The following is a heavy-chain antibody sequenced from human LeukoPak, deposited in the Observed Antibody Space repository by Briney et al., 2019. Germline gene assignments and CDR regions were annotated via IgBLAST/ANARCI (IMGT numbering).Heavy chain of an antibody. CDR2: ISGNGGST. CDR1: GFTFSSYA. J-gene: IGHJ4*02. D-gene: IGHD6-13*01. V-gene: IGHV3-64D*09. Sequence: GGSLRPSCSASGFTFSSYAMHWVRQAPGKGLEYVSAISGNGGSTYYADSVKGRFTISRDNSKNTLHLQMSSLRAEDTAVYYCVKGDRSRWYYFDYWGQGTLVTVSS. CDR3: VKGDRSRWYYFDY.